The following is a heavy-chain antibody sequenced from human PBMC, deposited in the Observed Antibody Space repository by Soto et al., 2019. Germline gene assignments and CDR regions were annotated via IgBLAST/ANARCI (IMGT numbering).Heavy chain of an antibody. CDR3: AREGSVSSSDYYAYYYGMDV. CDR2: ISSSGGII. J-gene: IGHJ6*02. D-gene: IGHD3-10*01. Sequence: GGSLRLSCAASGFTFSNYDINWVRQAPGKGPEWISHISSSGGIIYYADSVKGRFTISRDNAKNSLYLQMNSLRGEDTAVYYCAREGSVSSSDYYAYYYGMDVWGQGTTVTVSS. CDR1: GFTFSNYD. V-gene: IGHV3-48*03.